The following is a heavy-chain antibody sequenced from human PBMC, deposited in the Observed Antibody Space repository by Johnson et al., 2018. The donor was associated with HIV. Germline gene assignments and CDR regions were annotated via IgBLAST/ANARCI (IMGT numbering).Heavy chain of an antibody. CDR3: AKFEGFITVNRVVGDAFDI. CDR1: GFSFGDCY. D-gene: IGHD3-10*01. Sequence: SGGGLVKPGGSLRLSCVASGFSFGDCYMSWIRQAPGKGLEWISDINTSGTTVHYSDSVKGRFAISRDNAKNSLYLQMSSLRAEDTAVYFCAKFEGFITVNRVVGDAFDIWGQGTMVSVSS. V-gene: IGHV3-11*04. J-gene: IGHJ3*02. CDR2: INTSGTTV.